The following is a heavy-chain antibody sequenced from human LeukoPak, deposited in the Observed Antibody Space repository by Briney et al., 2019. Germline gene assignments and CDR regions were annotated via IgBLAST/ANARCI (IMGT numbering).Heavy chain of an antibody. CDR2: IKEDETEI. J-gene: IGHJ4*02. CDR3: ARVGSSWDILDY. CDR1: GFTFTNYW. D-gene: IGHD6-13*01. Sequence: PGGSLRLSCTASGFTFTNYWMSWVRQAPGKGLEWVANIKEDETEIRYLESVKGRFTISRDNAKNSLYLQMDSLRAKDTAVYYCARVGSSWDILDYWGQGTLVTVSS. V-gene: IGHV3-7*01.